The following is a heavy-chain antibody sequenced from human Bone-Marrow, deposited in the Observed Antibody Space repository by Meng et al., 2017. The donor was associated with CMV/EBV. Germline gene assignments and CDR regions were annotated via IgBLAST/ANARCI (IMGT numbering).Heavy chain of an antibody. Sequence: ASVKVSCKASGYTFTSYGITWVRQAPGQGLEWMGWISTYTGDRNYEQKLQGRVTMTTDTSTSTAYMELRSLRSDDTAVYYCAKVDQLLYWKGYFHYWGQGTLVTVSS. CDR2: ISTYTGDR. V-gene: IGHV1-18*01. CDR1: GYTFTSYG. J-gene: IGHJ4*01. CDR3: AKVDQLLYWKGYFHY. D-gene: IGHD2-2*02.